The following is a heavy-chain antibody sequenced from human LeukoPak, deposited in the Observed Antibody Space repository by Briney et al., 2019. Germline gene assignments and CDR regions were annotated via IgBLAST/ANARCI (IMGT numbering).Heavy chain of an antibody. CDR2: IKEEGRKT. CDR1: GFSFRSFW. Sequence: PRGSPRLSCAASGFSFRSFWMSWVRQAPGKGLEWVADIKEEGRKTYYVDSVKGRFTISRDNAKNTIYLKMNRLRAEDTAVYYSARDSPAGTSWRSEPSFDYWGQGTLV. CDR3: ARDSPAGTSWRSEPSFDY. J-gene: IGHJ4*02. D-gene: IGHD2-2*01. V-gene: IGHV3-7*01.